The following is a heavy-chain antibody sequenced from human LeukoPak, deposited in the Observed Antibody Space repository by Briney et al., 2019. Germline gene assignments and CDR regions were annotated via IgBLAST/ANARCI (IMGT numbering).Heavy chain of an antibody. J-gene: IGHJ1*01. CDR2: IYHSGST. D-gene: IGHD6-13*01. CDR3: ARGGSAARTGYFQH. Sequence: SQTLSLTCTVSGGSISSGGYYWSWIRQPPGKGLEWIGYIYHSGSTYYNPSLKSRVTISEDRSKNQFSLKLSSVTAADTAVYYCARGGSAARTGYFQHWGQGTLVTVSS. V-gene: IGHV4-30-2*01. CDR1: GGSISSGGYY.